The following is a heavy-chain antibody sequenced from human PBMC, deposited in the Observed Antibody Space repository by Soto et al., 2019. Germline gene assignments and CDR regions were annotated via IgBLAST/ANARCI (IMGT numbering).Heavy chain of an antibody. V-gene: IGHV2-5*01. Sequence: QITLKESGPTLVTPRQTLTLTCTFSGFSLDTRGVGVVWVRQPPGKALEWLALIYGNDEHRLNPSLKSRLTIAKDTPKSQVVLTMTNKDPVDKATYCCAHRLSAAGVFDQWGQGTLVSVSS. D-gene: IGHD6-13*01. CDR3: AHRLSAAGVFDQ. CDR1: GFSLDTRGVG. J-gene: IGHJ5*02. CDR2: IYGNDEH.